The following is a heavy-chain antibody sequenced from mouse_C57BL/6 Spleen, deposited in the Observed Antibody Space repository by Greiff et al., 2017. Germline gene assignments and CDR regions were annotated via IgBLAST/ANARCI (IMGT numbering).Heavy chain of an antibody. CDR2: IYIGNGYT. Sequence: EVQLQESGAELVRPGSSVKLSCTTSGYTFTSYGINWVKQRPGQGLEWIGYIYIGNGYTEYNEKFKGKATLTSDTSSSTAYMQLSSLTSEESAIYCCARRSIYGNPDLDYWGQGTTLTVSS. CDR3: ARRSIYGNPDLDY. CDR1: GYTFTSYG. V-gene: IGHV1-58*01. D-gene: IGHD5-1*01. J-gene: IGHJ2*01.